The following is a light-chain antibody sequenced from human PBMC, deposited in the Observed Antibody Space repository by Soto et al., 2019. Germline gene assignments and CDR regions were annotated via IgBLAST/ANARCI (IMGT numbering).Light chain of an antibody. V-gene: IGKV3-20*01. CDR2: GAS. J-gene: IGKJ1*01. CDR3: QHYSSSPPWT. Sequence: EIVLTQSPGTLSLSPGERATLSCRASQSISSGYLAWYQQKAGQAPRLLIFGASSRATGIPARFSGSGSGTDFTLTISRLQPEDFAVYYCQHYSSSPPWTFGHGTKVEMK. CDR1: QSISSGY.